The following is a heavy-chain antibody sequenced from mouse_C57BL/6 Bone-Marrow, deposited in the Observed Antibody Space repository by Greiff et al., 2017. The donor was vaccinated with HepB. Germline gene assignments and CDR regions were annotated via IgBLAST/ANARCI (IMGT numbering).Heavy chain of an antibody. J-gene: IGHJ2*01. CDR2: IYPGDGDT. Sequence: QVQLQQSGAELVRPGTSVKVSCKASGYAFSSSWMNWVKQRPGKGLEWIGRIYPGDGDTNYNGKFKGKATLTADKSSSTAYMQLSSLTSEDSAVYFCARGDYGNPYFDYWGQGTTLTVSS. CDR1: GYAFSSSW. CDR3: ARGDYGNPYFDY. D-gene: IGHD1-1*01. V-gene: IGHV1-82*01.